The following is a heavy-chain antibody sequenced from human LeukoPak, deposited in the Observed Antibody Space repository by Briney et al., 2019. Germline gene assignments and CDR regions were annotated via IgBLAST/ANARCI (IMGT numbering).Heavy chain of an antibody. CDR1: GGSISSYY. D-gene: IGHD3-22*01. CDR2: IYYSGST. J-gene: IGHJ3*02. CDR3: ARQQYYDSSRYIGLNAFDI. Sequence: PSETLSLTCTVSGGSISSYYWSWIRQPPGKGLEWIGYIYYSGSTNYNPSLKGRVTISVDTSKNQFSLKLSSVTAADTAVYYCARQQYYDSSRYIGLNAFDIWGQGTMVTVSS. V-gene: IGHV4-59*01.